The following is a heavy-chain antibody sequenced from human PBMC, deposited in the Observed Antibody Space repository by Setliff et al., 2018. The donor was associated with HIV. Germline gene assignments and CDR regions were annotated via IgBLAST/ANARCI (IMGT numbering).Heavy chain of an antibody. CDR3: ARHWGHSYGIDY. Sequence: SETLSLTCSVSGGSISSYYWSWIRQPPGKGLEWIGYIYYSGSTNYNPSLESRVTISVDTSKNQFSLKLSSVTAADTAMYYCARHWGHSYGIDYWGQGIPVTVSS. V-gene: IGHV4-59*08. J-gene: IGHJ4*02. CDR2: IYYSGST. D-gene: IGHD5-18*01. CDR1: GGSISSYY.